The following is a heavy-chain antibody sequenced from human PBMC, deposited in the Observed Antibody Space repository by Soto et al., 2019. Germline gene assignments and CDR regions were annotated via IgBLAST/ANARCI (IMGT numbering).Heavy chain of an antibody. CDR2: LHPSTSST. CDR3: ARETNWSFDP. D-gene: IGHD3-3*01. J-gene: IGHJ5*02. Sequence: QVQVVQSGAEVEKPGASVKVSCKASGYTFTNFYIHWVRQAPGQGLEWMGILHPSTSSTSYAQKFQGRVTVTRDTSTSTVYMELNSLRSEDTAVYYCARETNWSFDPWGQGTPVTSSS. CDR1: GYTFTNFY. V-gene: IGHV1-46*01.